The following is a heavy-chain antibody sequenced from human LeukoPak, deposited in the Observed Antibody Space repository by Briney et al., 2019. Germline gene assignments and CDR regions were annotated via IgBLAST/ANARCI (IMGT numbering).Heavy chain of an antibody. CDR2: IYTSGST. J-gene: IGHJ5*02. V-gene: IGHV4-4*07. CDR3: ARDSVTNPVAPFDP. CDR1: GGSISGYH. Sequence: PSETLSLTCTVTGGSISGYHWNWIRQPAGKGLEWIGRIYTSGSTNYNPSLKSRVTMSVDTSKNQFSLKLSSVTAADTAVYYCARDSVTNPVAPFDPWGQGTLVTVSS. D-gene: IGHD2-21*02.